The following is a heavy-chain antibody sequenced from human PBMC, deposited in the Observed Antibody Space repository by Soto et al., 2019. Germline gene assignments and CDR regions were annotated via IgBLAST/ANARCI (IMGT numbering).Heavy chain of an antibody. D-gene: IGHD3-3*01. CDR1: GFTFSSYW. CDR2: IKQDGSEK. CDR3: ARADDFLDY. J-gene: IGHJ4*02. Sequence: GGSLRLSCAASGFTFSSYWMSWVRQAPGKGLEWVANIKQDGSEKYYVDSVKGRVTITRDTSASTAYMELSSLRSEDTAVYYCARADDFLDYWGQGTLVTVSS. V-gene: IGHV3-7*01.